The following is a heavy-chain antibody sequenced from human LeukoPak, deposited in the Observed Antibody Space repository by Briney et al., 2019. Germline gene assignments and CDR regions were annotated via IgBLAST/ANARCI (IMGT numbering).Heavy chain of an antibody. CDR2: IY. D-gene: IGHD4-23*01. CDR1: GYRITNYW. CDR3: ARRVVNNRNWYFNL. J-gene: IGHJ2*01. Sequence: GESLKISCKGSGYRITNYWIGWVRQMPGKGLEWMGIIYSPSFQGQVTISADKSINTAYVQWSSLKASDTAMYYCARRVVNNRNWYFNLWGRGTLVTVSS. V-gene: IGHV5-51*01.